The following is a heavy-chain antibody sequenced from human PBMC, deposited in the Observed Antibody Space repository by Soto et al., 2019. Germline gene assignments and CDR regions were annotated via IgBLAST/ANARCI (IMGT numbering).Heavy chain of an antibody. CDR1: RFGITSRA. CDR3: ARERNMYGMDV. D-gene: IGHD1-1*01. CDR2: MNPNSGNT. J-gene: IGHJ6*02. V-gene: IGHV1-8*01. Sequence: SAKVSCKEPRFGITSRALSSVRQATGQGLEWMGWMNPNSGNTAYAQKFQGRVTMTRNTSISTAYMELSSLRSEDTAVYYCARERNMYGMDVWGQGTTVTVSS.